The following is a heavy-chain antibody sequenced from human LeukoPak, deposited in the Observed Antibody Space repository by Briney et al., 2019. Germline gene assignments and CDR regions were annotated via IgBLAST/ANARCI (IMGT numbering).Heavy chain of an antibody. CDR2: IYPGDSDT. J-gene: IGHJ4*02. CDR1: GYSFTSYW. V-gene: IGHV5-51*01. CDR3: ATSPYYYDSSGPNLIDY. D-gene: IGHD3-22*01. Sequence: GESLKISCKGSGYSFTSYWIGWVRQMPGKGLEWMGIIYPGDSDTKYSPSFQGQVTISADKSISTAYLQWSSLKASDTAMYYCATSPYYYDSSGPNLIDYWGQGTLVTVSS.